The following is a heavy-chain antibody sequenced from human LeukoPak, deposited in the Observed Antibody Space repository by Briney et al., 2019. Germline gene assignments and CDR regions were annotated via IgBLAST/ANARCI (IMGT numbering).Heavy chain of an antibody. V-gene: IGHV3-15*01. CDR2: IKSKTDGGTT. CDR3: TTDPRSFREYYDSSGYSRGRTFDI. J-gene: IGHJ3*02. D-gene: IGHD3-22*01. Sequence: GGSLRLSCAASGFTFSNAWMSWVRQAPGKGLEWVGRIKSKTDGGTTDYAAPVKGRFTISRDDSKNTLYLQMNSLKTEDTAVYYCTTDPRSFREYYDSSGYSRGRTFDIWGQGTMVTVSS. CDR1: GFTFSNAW.